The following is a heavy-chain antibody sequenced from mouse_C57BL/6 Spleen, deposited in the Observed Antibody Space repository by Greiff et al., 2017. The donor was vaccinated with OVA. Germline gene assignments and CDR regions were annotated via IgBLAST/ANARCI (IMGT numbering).Heavy chain of an antibody. CDR3: ARQRDLYYGYDGDYFDY. V-gene: IGHV1-26*01. CDR2: INPNNGGT. Sequence: EVQLQQSGPELVKPGASVKISCKASGYTFTDYYMNWVKQSHGKSLEWIGDINPNNGGTSYNQKFKGKATLTVDKSSSTAYMELRSLTSEDSAVYYCARQRDLYYGYDGDYFDYWGQGTTLTVSS. CDR1: GYTFTDYY. D-gene: IGHD2-2*01. J-gene: IGHJ2*01.